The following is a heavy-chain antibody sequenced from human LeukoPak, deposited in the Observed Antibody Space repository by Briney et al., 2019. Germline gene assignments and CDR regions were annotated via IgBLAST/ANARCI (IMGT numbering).Heavy chain of an antibody. CDR3: AREVVGATEFDY. D-gene: IGHD1-26*01. J-gene: IGHJ4*02. CDR1: GFTVSDHY. CDR2: TKNKANSYTT. V-gene: IGHV3-72*01. Sequence: PGGSLRLPCAASGFTVSDHYMDWVRQAPGKGLEWVGRTKNKANSYTTEYAASVKGRFTISRDDSKNSLYLQMNSLKTGDTAVYYCAREVVGATEFDYWGQGTLSPSPQ.